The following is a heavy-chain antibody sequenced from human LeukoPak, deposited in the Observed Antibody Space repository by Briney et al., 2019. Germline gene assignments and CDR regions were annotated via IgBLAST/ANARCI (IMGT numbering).Heavy chain of an antibody. Sequence: GASVKVSCKTSGGTFTSYAITWVRQAPGQGLEWMGKIIPISGTTNYAQKFQGRVTFTADESTSTAYMELSSLRSEDTAVYYCARGFPVTNYYFDYWGQGTLVTVSS. CDR2: IIPISGTT. CDR3: ARGFPVTNYYFDY. CDR1: GGTFTSYA. J-gene: IGHJ4*02. V-gene: IGHV1-69*13. D-gene: IGHD4-17*01.